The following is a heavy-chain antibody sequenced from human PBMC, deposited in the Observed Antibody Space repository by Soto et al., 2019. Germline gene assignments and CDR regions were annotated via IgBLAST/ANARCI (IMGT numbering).Heavy chain of an antibody. CDR3: ARGTPSPLIVRSSRGPWFDP. Sequence: QVQLQQSGPGLLKSSETLSLTCTVSGGSISSYYWSWIRQPPGKGLEWIGYMYYGGRTNYNPSLKSRVTISVDTSKMQVSLKLSSVTAADTAVYFCARGTPSPLIVRSSRGPWFDPWGQGTLVTVSS. V-gene: IGHV4-59*08. CDR2: MYYGGRT. CDR1: GGSISSYY. D-gene: IGHD2-15*01. J-gene: IGHJ5*02.